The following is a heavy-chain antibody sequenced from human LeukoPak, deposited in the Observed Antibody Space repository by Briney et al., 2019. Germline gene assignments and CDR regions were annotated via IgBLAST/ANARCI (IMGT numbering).Heavy chain of an antibody. CDR1: GFTFDDYA. D-gene: IGHD3-3*01. V-gene: IGHV3-9*03. CDR2: ISWNSGSI. CDR3: AKASDFWSGYFSY. Sequence: GRSLRLSCAASGFTFDDYAMHWVRQAPGKGLEWVSGISWNSGSIGYADSVKGRFTISRDNAKNSLYLQMNSLRAEDMALYYCAKASDFWSGYFSYWGQGTLVTVSS. J-gene: IGHJ4*02.